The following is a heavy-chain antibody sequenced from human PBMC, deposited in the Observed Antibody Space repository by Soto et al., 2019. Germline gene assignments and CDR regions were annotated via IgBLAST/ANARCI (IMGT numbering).Heavy chain of an antibody. CDR1: GYTFTSYY. D-gene: IGHD2-2*01. CDR3: AREYAPVVVVVPAAMTRFRFDP. CDR2: INAGNGNT. J-gene: IGHJ5*02. V-gene: IGHV1-3*01. Sequence: ASVKVSCKASGYTFTSYYIHWVRQAPGQGLEWMGWINAGNGNTKYSQKFQGRVTITRDTSASTAYMELSSLRSEDTAVYYCAREYAPVVVVVPAAMTRFRFDPWGQGTLVTVSS.